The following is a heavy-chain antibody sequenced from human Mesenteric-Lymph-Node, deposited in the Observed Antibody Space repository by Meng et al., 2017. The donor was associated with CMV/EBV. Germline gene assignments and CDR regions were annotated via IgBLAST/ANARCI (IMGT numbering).Heavy chain of an antibody. CDR2: INTNSGGT. CDR3: ARATFGIAAAGTTSYYYYGMDV. Sequence: ASVKVSCKASGYTFTDYYIHWVRQAPGQGLEWMGWINTNSGGTNYAQKFQGRVTMTRDTSTSTVYMELSSLRSEDTAVYYCARATFGIAAAGTTSYYYYGMDVWGQGTTVTVSS. D-gene: IGHD6-13*01. J-gene: IGHJ6*02. V-gene: IGHV1-2*02. CDR1: GYTFTDYY.